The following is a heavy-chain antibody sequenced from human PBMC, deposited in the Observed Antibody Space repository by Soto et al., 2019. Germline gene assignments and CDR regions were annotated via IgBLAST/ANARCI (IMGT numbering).Heavy chain of an antibody. CDR1: GGSISSGGYY. V-gene: IGHV4-31*03. CDR3: ARRGLSDAFDI. J-gene: IGHJ3*02. CDR2: IYYSGST. Sequence: SETLSLTCTVSGGSISSGGYYWSWIRQHPGKGLEWIGYIYYSGSTYYNPSLKSRATISVDTSKNQFSLKLSSVTAADTAVYYCARRGLSDAFDIWGQGTMVTVSS.